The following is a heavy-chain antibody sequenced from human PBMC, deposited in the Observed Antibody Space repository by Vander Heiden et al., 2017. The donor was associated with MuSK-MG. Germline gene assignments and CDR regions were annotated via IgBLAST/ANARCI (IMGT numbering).Heavy chain of an antibody. J-gene: IGHJ3*02. CDR1: GFTFSSYS. V-gene: IGHV3-21*01. Sequence: EVQLVESGGGLVKPGGSLRLSCAAYGFTFSSYSMNWVRQAPGKGLEWVSSISSSSSYIYYADSVKGRFTISRDNAKNSLYLQMNSLRAEDTAVYYCARGLRAHDAFDIWGQGTMVTVSS. CDR3: ARGLRAHDAFDI. CDR2: ISSSSSYI.